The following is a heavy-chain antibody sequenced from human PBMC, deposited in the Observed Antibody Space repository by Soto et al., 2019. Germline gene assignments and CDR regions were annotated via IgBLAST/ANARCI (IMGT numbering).Heavy chain of an antibody. V-gene: IGHV4-31*03. CDR2: TYYSGST. CDR1: GGSISGGGYY. CDR3: ARAGGLLWFGELFGYYYYGMDV. D-gene: IGHD3-10*01. Sequence: QVQLQESGPGLVKPSQTLSLTCTVSGGSISGGGYYWSWIRQHPGKGLEWIGYTYYSGSTYYNPSLKSRVTISVDTSKNQFSLKLSSVTAADTAVYYCARAGGLLWFGELFGYYYYGMDVWGQGTTVTVSS. J-gene: IGHJ6*02.